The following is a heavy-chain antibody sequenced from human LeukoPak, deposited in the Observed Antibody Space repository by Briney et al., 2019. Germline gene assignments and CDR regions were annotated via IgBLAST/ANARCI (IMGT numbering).Heavy chain of an antibody. Sequence: GGSLRLSCAASGFTFSSYAMRWVRQAPGKGLEWVSAISGSGGSTYYADSVKGRFTISRDNSKNTLYLQMNSLRAEDTAVYYCAKVPYYDFWSAQSDYYFDYWGQGTLVTVSS. CDR1: GFTFSSYA. CDR2: ISGSGGST. J-gene: IGHJ4*02. D-gene: IGHD3-3*01. CDR3: AKVPYYDFWSAQSDYYFDY. V-gene: IGHV3-23*01.